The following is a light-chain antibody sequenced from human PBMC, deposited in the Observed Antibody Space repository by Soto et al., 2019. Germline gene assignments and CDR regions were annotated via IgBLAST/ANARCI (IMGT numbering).Light chain of an antibody. J-gene: IGLJ1*01. CDR3: SSYTSSSTEV. CDR2: DVS. CDR1: SSDIGGYNY. Sequence: ALTQPASVSGSPGQSIAISCTGTSSDIGGYNYVSWYQQHPGKAPKLMIYDVSYRPSGVSNRFSGSKSANTASLTISGLQAEDEADYYCSSYTSSSTEVFGTGTKLTVL. V-gene: IGLV2-14*01.